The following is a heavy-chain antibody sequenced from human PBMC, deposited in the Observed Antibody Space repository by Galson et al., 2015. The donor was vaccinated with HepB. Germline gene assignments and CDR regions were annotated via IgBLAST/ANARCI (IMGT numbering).Heavy chain of an antibody. CDR3: ARVDSSSHGHMAAFDI. CDR2: IIPILGIA. D-gene: IGHD6-13*01. CDR1: GGTFSSYT. V-gene: IGHV1-69*02. Sequence: SVKVSCKASGGTFSSYTISWVRQAPGQGLEWMGRIIPILGIANYAQKFQGRVTITADKSTSTAYIELSSLRSEDTAVYYCARVDSSSHGHMAAFDIWGQGTMVTVSS. J-gene: IGHJ3*02.